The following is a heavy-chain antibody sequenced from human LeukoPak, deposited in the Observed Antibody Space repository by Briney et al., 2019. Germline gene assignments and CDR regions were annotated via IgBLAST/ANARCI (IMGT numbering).Heavy chain of an antibody. J-gene: IGHJ5*02. Sequence: SETLSLTCTVSGGSISSYYWSWIRQPPGKGLEWIGYIYYSGSTNYNPSLKSRVTISVDTSKNQFSLKLSSVTAADTAVYYCARLQGSGYYLYNWFDPWGQGTLVIVSS. V-gene: IGHV4-59*08. CDR1: GGSISSYY. D-gene: IGHD3-22*01. CDR3: ARLQGSGYYLYNWFDP. CDR2: IYYSGST.